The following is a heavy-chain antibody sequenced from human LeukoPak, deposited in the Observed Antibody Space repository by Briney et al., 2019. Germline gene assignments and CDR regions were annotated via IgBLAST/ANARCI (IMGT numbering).Heavy chain of an antibody. Sequence: SETLSLTCTVSGGSVSSGTYYWSWIRQPPGKGLEWIGYIYYSGSTNYNPSLKSRVTISVDTSKNQFSLKLSSVTAADTAVYYCARFSIVVVPAAMKRDYYFDYWGQGTLVTVSS. CDR3: ARFSIVVVPAAMKRDYYFDY. CDR1: GGSVSSGTYY. V-gene: IGHV4-61*01. D-gene: IGHD2-2*01. J-gene: IGHJ4*02. CDR2: IYYSGST.